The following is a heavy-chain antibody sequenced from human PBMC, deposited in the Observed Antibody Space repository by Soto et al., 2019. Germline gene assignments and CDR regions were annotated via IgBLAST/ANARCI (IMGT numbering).Heavy chain of an antibody. J-gene: IGHJ3*02. Sequence: QVHLVQSGAEVKNPGASVKVSCKASGYTFTDYYLNWVRQAPGQGLVWMGWINPNSGDTNYAQVFQGRVTMTRDTSTSTVYMEVSSLRSDDTAMFYCARIGRTSAFDMWGQGTLVTVSS. CDR1: GYTFTDYY. CDR2: INPNSGDT. D-gene: IGHD1-1*01. CDR3: ARIGRTSAFDM. V-gene: IGHV1-2*02.